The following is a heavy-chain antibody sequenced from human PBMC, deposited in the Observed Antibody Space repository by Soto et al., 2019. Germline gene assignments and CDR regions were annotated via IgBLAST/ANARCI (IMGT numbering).Heavy chain of an antibody. J-gene: IGHJ4*02. CDR1: GGSISIPDYY. V-gene: IGHV4-30-4*01. CDR3: ASYGDYYFDY. CDR2: IYYSGIT. Sequence: PSETLSLTCTVSGGSISIPDYYWSWIRQPPGKGLEWIGYIYYSGITYYNPSLKSRVTISVDTSKNQFSLKLSSVTAADTAVFYCASYGDYYFDYWGQGSLVTVSS. D-gene: IGHD4-17*01.